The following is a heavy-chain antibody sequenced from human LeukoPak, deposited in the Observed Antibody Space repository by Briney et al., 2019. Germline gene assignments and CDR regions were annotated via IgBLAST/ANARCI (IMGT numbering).Heavy chain of an antibody. CDR3: ARGFYDILTGYWVDAFDI. V-gene: IGHV1-8*01. Sequence: GASVKVSCKASGYTFTSYDINSVRQATGQGLEWMGWMNPNSGNTGYAQKFQGRVTMTRNTSISTAYTELSSLRSEDTAVYYCARGFYDILTGYWVDAFDIRGQGTMVTVSS. J-gene: IGHJ3*02. D-gene: IGHD3-9*01. CDR2: MNPNSGNT. CDR1: GYTFTSYD.